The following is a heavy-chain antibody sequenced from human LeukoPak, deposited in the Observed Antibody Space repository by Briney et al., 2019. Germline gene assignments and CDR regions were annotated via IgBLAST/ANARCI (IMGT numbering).Heavy chain of an antibody. Sequence: SETLSLTCTVSGGSISSSSYYWGWIRQPPGKGLEWIGSIYYSGSTYYNPSLKSRVTISVDTSKNQFSLKLSSVTAADTAVYYCARHPPWGDILTGYPEWFDPWGQGTLVTVSS. CDR2: IYYSGST. D-gene: IGHD3-9*01. J-gene: IGHJ5*02. V-gene: IGHV4-39*01. CDR3: ARHPPWGDILTGYPEWFDP. CDR1: GGSISSSSYY.